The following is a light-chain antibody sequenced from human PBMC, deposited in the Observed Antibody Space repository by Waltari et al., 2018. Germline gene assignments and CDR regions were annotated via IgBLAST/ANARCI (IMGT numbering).Light chain of an antibody. Sequence: DTQVTQSPSTLSASVGDSVTIPCRASQTLLTWMAWYQQNPGKAPKPLIYKASRLESGVPSSFSGTASGTEFTLTISSLQPDDSATYYCQQYNIWPWTFGPGTNVDIK. CDR2: KAS. CDR1: QTLLTW. CDR3: QQYNIWPWT. V-gene: IGKV1-5*03. J-gene: IGKJ1*01.